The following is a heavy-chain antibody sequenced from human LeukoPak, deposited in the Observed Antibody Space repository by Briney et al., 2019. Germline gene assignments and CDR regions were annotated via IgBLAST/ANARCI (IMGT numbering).Heavy chain of an antibody. J-gene: IGHJ4*02. CDR3: ARVCSGTSDFGTFDY. D-gene: IGHD2-2*01. V-gene: IGHV4-30-4*01. CDR2: IYYTGST. CDR1: GGSFSGYY. Sequence: SETLSLTCAVYGGSFSGYYWSWIRQPPGKGLEWIGYIYYTGSTSYNPSLNGRPTMSLDTSKNHFSLKLSSVTAADTAVYYCARVCSGTSDFGTFDYWGQGTLVTVSS.